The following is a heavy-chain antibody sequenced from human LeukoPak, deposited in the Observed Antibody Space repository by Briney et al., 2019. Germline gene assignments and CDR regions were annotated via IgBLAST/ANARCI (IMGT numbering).Heavy chain of an antibody. Sequence: GESLKISCKGSGYSFTSYWIGWVRQMPGKGLEWMGIIYPGDSDTRYSPSFQGQVTISADKSISTAYLQWSSLKASDTAMYYCARQDCSSTSCYISAFDIWGQGTMVTVSS. V-gene: IGHV5-51*01. D-gene: IGHD2-2*02. J-gene: IGHJ3*02. CDR3: ARQDCSSTSCYISAFDI. CDR2: IYPGDSDT. CDR1: GYSFTSYW.